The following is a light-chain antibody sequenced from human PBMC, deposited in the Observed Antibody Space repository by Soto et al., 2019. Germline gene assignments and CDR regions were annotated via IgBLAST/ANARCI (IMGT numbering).Light chain of an antibody. CDR2: GAS. V-gene: IGKV3-15*01. J-gene: IGKJ1*01. Sequence: EVGMTQSPATLSVSPGERATLSCRASQSVSSNLAWYQQKPGQAPRLLIYGASTRATGIPARFSGSGSGTEFTLTISSLQSEDFAVYYCQQYTNWPWTFGQGTKVDIK. CDR3: QQYTNWPWT. CDR1: QSVSSN.